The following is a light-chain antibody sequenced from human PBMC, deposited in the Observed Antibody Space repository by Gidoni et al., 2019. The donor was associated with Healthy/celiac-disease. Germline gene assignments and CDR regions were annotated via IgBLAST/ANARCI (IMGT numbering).Light chain of an antibody. Sequence: ANRWTKLPSSFPASTGDRVTITCRASQGISSYLAWYQQKPGKAPKLLIYAASTLQSGVPSRFSGSGSGTDFTLTISCLQSEDFATYYCQQYYSYPRTFGQGTKVEIK. CDR1: QGISSY. CDR3: QQYYSYPRT. V-gene: IGKV1-8*01. J-gene: IGKJ1*01. CDR2: AAS.